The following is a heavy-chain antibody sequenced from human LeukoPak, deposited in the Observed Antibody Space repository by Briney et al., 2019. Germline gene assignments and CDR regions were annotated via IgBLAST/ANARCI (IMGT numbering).Heavy chain of an antibody. J-gene: IGHJ4*02. CDR1: GGSISSYY. CDR2: IYTSGST. Sequence: SETLSLTCTVSGGSISSYYWSWIRQPPGKGLEWIGYIYTSGSTNYNPSLKSRVTISVDTSKNQFSLRLSSVTAADTAVYYCTRAYQLQEFDYWGQGTLVTVSS. CDR3: TRAYQLQEFDY. V-gene: IGHV4-4*09. D-gene: IGHD2-2*01.